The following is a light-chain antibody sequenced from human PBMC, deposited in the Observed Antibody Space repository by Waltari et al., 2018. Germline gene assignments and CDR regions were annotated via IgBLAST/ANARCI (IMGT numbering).Light chain of an antibody. CDR1: SSNIGAGSD. V-gene: IGLV1-40*01. Sequence: QSVLTQPPSVSGAPGPRVTISCPGSSSNIGAGSDVHWYQQLPGTAPKLLIYGNSNRPSGVPDRFSGSKSGTSASLAITGLQAEDEADYYCQSYDSSLSGVVFGGGTKLTVL. CDR2: GNS. CDR3: QSYDSSLSGVV. J-gene: IGLJ2*01.